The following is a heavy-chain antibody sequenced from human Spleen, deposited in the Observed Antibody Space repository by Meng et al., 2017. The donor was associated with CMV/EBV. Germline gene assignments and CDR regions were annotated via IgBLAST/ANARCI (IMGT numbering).Heavy chain of an antibody. CDR3: ARGRGPRYFDY. CDR2: IQPDDSDT. J-gene: IGHJ4*02. Sequence: SCKGSGYTFTTYWIGWVRQMPGKGLEWMVIIQPDDSDTRYSPSFQGQVTISADKSISTAYLQWSSLEASDTAMYYCARGRGPRYFDYWGQGTLVTVSS. D-gene: IGHD5-24*01. CDR1: GYTFTTYW. V-gene: IGHV5-51*01.